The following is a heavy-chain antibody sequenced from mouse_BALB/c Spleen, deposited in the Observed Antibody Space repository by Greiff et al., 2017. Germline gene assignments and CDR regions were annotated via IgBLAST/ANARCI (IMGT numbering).Heavy chain of an antibody. D-gene: IGHD3-3*01. CDR2: IRNKANGYTT. Sequence: EVKLEESGGGLVQPGGSLRLSCATSGFTFTDYYMSWVRQPPGKALEWLGFIRNKANGYTTEYSASVKGRFTISRDNSQSILYLQMNTLRAEDSATYYCARDNGLGLYWYFDVWGAGTTVTVSS. CDR3: ARDNGLGLYWYFDV. CDR1: GFTFTDYY. V-gene: IGHV7-3*02. J-gene: IGHJ1*01.